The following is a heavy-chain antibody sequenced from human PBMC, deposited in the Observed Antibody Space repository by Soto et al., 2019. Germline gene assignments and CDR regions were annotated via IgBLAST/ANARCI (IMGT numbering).Heavy chain of an antibody. CDR3: ARPNYDFWSGYHYYYYGMDV. CDR1: GYTFTGYY. V-gene: IGHV1-2*02. CDR2: INPNSGGT. Sequence: QVQLVQSGAEVKKPGASVKVSCKASGYTFTGYYMHWVRQAPGQGLEWMGWINPNSGGTNYVQKFQGRVTMTRDTSISTAYMELSRLRSDDTAVYYCARPNYDFWSGYHYYYYGMDVWGQGTTVTVSS. J-gene: IGHJ6*02. D-gene: IGHD3-3*01.